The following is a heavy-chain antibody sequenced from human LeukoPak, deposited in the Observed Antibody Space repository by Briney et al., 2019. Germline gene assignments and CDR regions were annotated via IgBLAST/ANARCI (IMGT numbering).Heavy chain of an antibody. CDR2: IWYDGSNK. V-gene: IGHV3-33*01. Sequence: GRSLRLSCAASGFTFSSYGMHWVRQAPGKGLEWVAVIWYDGSNKYYADSVKGRFTISRDNSKNTLYLQMNSLRAEDTAVYYCARRTYYYDSSGYSYYYYGMDVWGQGTTVTVSS. CDR1: GFTFSSYG. D-gene: IGHD3-22*01. J-gene: IGHJ6*02. CDR3: ARRTYYYDSSGYSYYYYGMDV.